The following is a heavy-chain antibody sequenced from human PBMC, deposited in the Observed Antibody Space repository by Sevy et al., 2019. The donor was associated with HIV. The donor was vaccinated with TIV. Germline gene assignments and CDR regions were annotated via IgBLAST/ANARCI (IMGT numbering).Heavy chain of an antibody. Sequence: AAVKVSCKASGYTFTAYYMHWVRQAPGQGLERMGRINPNSRDTNYTQKFQGRVTMTRDTSITTAYMELNSLTSDDTAVYYCARQRSRTPGFDYWGQGPTVTVSS. CDR3: ARQRSRTPGFDY. CDR2: INPNSRDT. CDR1: GYTFTAYY. J-gene: IGHJ4*02. D-gene: IGHD3-10*01. V-gene: IGHV1-2*06.